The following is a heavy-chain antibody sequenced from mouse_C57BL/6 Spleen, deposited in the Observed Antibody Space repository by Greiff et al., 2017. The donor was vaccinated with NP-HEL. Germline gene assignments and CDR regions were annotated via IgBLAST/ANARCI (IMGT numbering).Heavy chain of an antibody. D-gene: IGHD1-1*01. CDR3: ARTAPYGSSSYYFDY. V-gene: IGHV1-59*01. J-gene: IGHJ2*01. CDR1: GYTFTSYW. Sequence: VQLQQPGAELVRPGTSVKLSCKASGYTFTSYWMHWVKQRPGQGLEWIGVIDPSDSYTNYNQKFKGKATLTVDTSSSTAYMQLSSLTSEDSAVYYCARTAPYGSSSYYFDYWGQGTTLTVSS. CDR2: IDPSDSYT.